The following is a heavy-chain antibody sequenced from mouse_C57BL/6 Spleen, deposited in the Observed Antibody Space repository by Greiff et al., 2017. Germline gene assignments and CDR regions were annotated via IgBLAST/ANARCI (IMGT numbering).Heavy chain of an antibody. CDR2: IYPRSGNT. J-gene: IGHJ4*01. V-gene: IGHV1-81*01. CDR3: ARGHTYYGKAMDY. Sequence: QVQLQQSGAELARPGASVKLSCKASGYTFTSYGISWVKQRTGQGLEWIGEIYPRSGNTYYNEKFKGKATLTAEKSSSTAYMGLRSLTSEDSAVYFCARGHTYYGKAMDYWGQGTSVTVSS. D-gene: IGHD2-10*01. CDR1: GYTFTSYG.